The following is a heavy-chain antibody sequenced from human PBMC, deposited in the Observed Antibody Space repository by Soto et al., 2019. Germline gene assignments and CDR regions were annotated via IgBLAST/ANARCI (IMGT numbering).Heavy chain of an antibody. J-gene: IGHJ5*02. D-gene: IGHD3-16*01. V-gene: IGHV4-59*01. Sequence: SETLSLTCTVSGGSISSYYWSWIRQPPGKGLEWIGYIYYSESTNYNPSLKSRVTISVDTSKNQFSLKLSSVTAADTAVYYCARGLSIMDNWFDPWGQGTLVTVSS. CDR2: IYYSEST. CDR1: GGSISSYY. CDR3: ARGLSIMDNWFDP.